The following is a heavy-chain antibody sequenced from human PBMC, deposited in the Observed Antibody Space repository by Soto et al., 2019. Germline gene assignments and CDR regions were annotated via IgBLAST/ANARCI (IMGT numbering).Heavy chain of an antibody. V-gene: IGHV3-30-3*01. J-gene: IGHJ6*02. CDR1: GFPFSSYA. D-gene: IGHD5-12*01. CDR3: ARDHPLGRDGYNHYYYYGMDA. Sequence: QVQLVESGVGVVQPGRFLRLPCAASGFPFSSYAMHWVRQAPGKGLEWVAVISYDGSNKYYADSVKGRFTISRDNYKNTRYLQMSRLRAEDTAVYYCARDHPLGRDGYNHYYYYGMDAWGQGTTVTVSS. CDR2: ISYDGSNK.